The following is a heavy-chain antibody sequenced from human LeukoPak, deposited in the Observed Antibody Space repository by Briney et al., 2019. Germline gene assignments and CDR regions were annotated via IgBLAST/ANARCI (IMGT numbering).Heavy chain of an antibody. Sequence: SETLSLTCAVHGESFSAYFWSWIRQVPGKGLKWIGEIDHRGSSNYNPPLKSRATISVDTSKNRFSLSLTSVTAADTAVYYCATRSSTLAAARCFDDWGQGAVVTVSS. J-gene: IGHJ4*03. V-gene: IGHV4-34*01. CDR3: ATRSSTLAAARCFDD. CDR1: GESFSAYF. D-gene: IGHD6-6*01. CDR2: IDHRGSS.